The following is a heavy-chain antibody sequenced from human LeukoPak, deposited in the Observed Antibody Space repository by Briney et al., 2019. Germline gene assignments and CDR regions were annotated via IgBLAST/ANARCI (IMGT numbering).Heavy chain of an antibody. V-gene: IGHV3-48*04. CDR3: ARGTTVTTVTSAYYMDV. D-gene: IGHD4-17*01. Sequence: GGSLRLSCAASGFTFSSYGMSWVRQAPGKGLEWVSYISSSGSTIYYADSVKGRFTISRDNAKNSLYLQMNSLRAEDTAVYYCARGTTVTTVTSAYYMDVWGKGTTVTISS. CDR1: GFTFSSYG. CDR2: ISSSGSTI. J-gene: IGHJ6*03.